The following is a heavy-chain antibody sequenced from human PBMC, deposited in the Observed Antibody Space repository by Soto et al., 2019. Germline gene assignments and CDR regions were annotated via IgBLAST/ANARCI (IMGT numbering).Heavy chain of an antibody. V-gene: IGHV3-53*01. CDR3: ARRPLNSNGAY. Sequence: EVQLVESGGDLIQPGGSLRLSCAASGFTVSSNDMSWVRQAPGKGLEWVSLIYSSGSTHYADSVKGRFTISRDNSKNTVHLQTNPLRAEDTAVYYCARRPLNSNGAYWGQGTLVTVSS. CDR1: GFTVSSND. J-gene: IGHJ4*02. D-gene: IGHD3-22*01. CDR2: IYSSGST.